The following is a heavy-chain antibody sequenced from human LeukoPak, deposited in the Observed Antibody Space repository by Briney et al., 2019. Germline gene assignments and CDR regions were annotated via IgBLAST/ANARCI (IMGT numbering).Heavy chain of an antibody. CDR3: ARGWYETGDFDL. CDR2: IYNSGRT. D-gene: IGHD6-19*01. J-gene: IGHJ2*01. Sequence: SETLSLTCTVSGGSISSYYWCCIRQPPGKGLEWIGCIYNSGRTNYNPSLKSRVTISVDTSKNHFSLKLTSVSAADTVLYYCARGWYETGDFDLWGRGTLVTVSS. V-gene: IGHV4-59*08. CDR1: GGSISSYY.